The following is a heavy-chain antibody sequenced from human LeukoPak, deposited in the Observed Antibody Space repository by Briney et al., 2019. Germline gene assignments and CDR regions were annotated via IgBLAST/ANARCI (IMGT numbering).Heavy chain of an antibody. V-gene: IGHV3-7*03. Sequence: GGSLRLSCAASGFTFSSYWMSWVRQAPGKGLEWVANIKQDGSEKYYVHSVKGRFTISRDNAKNSLYLQMNSLRAEDTAVYYCARTPIAAAGKGIWYFDYWGQGTLVTVSS. J-gene: IGHJ4*02. CDR3: ARTPIAAAGKGIWYFDY. CDR2: IKQDGSEK. CDR1: GFTFSSYW. D-gene: IGHD6-13*01.